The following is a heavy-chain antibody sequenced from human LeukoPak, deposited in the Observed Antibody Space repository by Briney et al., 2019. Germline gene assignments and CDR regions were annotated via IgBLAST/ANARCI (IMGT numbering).Heavy chain of an antibody. V-gene: IGHV7-4-1*02. Sequence: ASVKVSCKPSGYTFTDYAINWVRQAPGQGLEYMGWVNTNTGNPTYAQGFTGRFVFSSDSSVSTAYLRITSLKAGDSAIYFCASCNDSSGYFAYWGQGTLVTVSS. CDR1: GYTFTDYA. D-gene: IGHD3-22*01. CDR2: VNTNTGNP. J-gene: IGHJ4*02. CDR3: ASCNDSSGYFAY.